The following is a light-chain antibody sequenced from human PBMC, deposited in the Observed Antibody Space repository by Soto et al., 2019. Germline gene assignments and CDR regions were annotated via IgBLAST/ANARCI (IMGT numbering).Light chain of an antibody. CDR2: GAS. V-gene: IGKV3D-20*02. Sequence: EIVLTQSPGTLCSSPGERATLTCRASQSVSSSYLAWYQQKPGQAPRLLFYGASSRATGIPDRFSGSGSGTDFTLTISSLEPEDFAVYYCQQRNIWPPVTFGQGTRLEIK. CDR1: QSVSSSY. J-gene: IGKJ5*01. CDR3: QQRNIWPPVT.